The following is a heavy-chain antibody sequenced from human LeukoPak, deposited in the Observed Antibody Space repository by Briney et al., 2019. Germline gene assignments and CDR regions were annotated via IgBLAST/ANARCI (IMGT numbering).Heavy chain of an antibody. CDR2: IYYSGST. V-gene: IGHV4-39*07. Sequence: PSETLSLTCTVSGGSISSSSYYWGWLRQPPGKGLEWIGSIYYSGSTYYNPSLKSRVTISVDTSKNQFSLKLSSVTAADTAVYYCARDSSRFLDYWGQGTLVTVSS. CDR1: GGSISSSSYY. J-gene: IGHJ4*02. CDR3: ARDSSRFLDY. D-gene: IGHD2-2*01.